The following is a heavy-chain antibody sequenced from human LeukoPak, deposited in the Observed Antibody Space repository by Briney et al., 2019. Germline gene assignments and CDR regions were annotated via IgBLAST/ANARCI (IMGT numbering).Heavy chain of an antibody. J-gene: IGHJ4*02. CDR2: ISGSSTSGSSSFI. CDR3: ARDWAMID. Sequence: GKSLRLSCAASGFIFSSHSMNWVRQAPGKGLEWLSYISGSSTSGSSSFIYYADSVKGRFTISRYNAKNSLYLQMKGLRVEDTAVYYCARDWAMIDWGQGTLVTVSS. D-gene: IGHD5-12*01. V-gene: IGHV3-48*01. CDR1: GFIFSSHS.